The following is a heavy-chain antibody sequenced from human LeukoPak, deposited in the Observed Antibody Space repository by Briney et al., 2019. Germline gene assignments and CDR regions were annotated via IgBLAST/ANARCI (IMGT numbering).Heavy chain of an antibody. V-gene: IGHV4-39*07. CDR3: ARPVGGAEHTDSDNWFDP. CDR2: IYYSGST. D-gene: IGHD2-15*01. CDR1: GGSISSSSYY. J-gene: IGHJ5*02. Sequence: SETLSLTCTVSGGSISSSSYYWGWIRQPPGKGLEWIGSIYYSGSTYYNPSLKSRVTISVDTSKNQFSLKLSSVTAADTAVYYCARPVGGAEHTDSDNWFDPWGQGTLVTVSS.